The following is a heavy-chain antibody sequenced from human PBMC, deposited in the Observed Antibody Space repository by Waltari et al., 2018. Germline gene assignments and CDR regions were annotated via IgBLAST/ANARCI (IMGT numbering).Heavy chain of an antibody. CDR2: MNPNSGNT. CDR1: GYTFTSYD. V-gene: IGHV1-8*01. J-gene: IGHJ4*02. CDR3: ARGLVDTMIGNDY. D-gene: IGHD3-22*01. Sequence: QVQLVQSGAEVKKPGASVKVSCKASGYTFTSYDINWVRQATVQGLEWMGWMNPNSGNTGYGQKCQGRVTMPRNTSRSTAYMWVSSLRSEDTAVYYCARGLVDTMIGNDYWGQGTLVTVSS.